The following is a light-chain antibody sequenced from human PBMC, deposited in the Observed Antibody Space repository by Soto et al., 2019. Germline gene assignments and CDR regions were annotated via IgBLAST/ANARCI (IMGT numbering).Light chain of an antibody. CDR3: QQYDTYPRT. V-gene: IGKV1-5*03. CDR2: KAS. Sequence: IQMTQSPSTLSTSVGDRATITCPPSQSISNWLAWYQQKPGKAPKLLIFKASTLESGVPSRFSGSGSGTEFTLNISSLQPDDFATYHCQQYDTYPRTFGQGTKVDIK. J-gene: IGKJ1*01. CDR1: QSISNW.